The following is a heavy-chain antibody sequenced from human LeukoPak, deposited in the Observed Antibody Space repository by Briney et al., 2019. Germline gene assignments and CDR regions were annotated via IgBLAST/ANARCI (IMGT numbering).Heavy chain of an antibody. Sequence: GWSLRLSCAASGFTFSSYAMHWVRQAPGKGLESVAVISYDGSNKYYADSVKGRFTISRDNSKNTLYLQMNSLRAEDTAVYYCARDLLITGTTGGYWGQGTLVTVSS. V-gene: IGHV3-30*04. CDR3: ARDLLITGTTGGY. CDR1: GFTFSSYA. J-gene: IGHJ4*02. D-gene: IGHD1-7*01. CDR2: ISYDGSNK.